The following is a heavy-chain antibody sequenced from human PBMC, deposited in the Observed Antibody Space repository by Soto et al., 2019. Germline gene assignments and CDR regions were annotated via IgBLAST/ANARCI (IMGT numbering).Heavy chain of an antibody. Sequence: SETLSLTCSVSGGSISSYYWSWIRQPPGKGLEWIGYIYYSGSTNYNPSLKSRVTISVDTSKNQFSLKLSSVTAADTAVYYCAGYGSGSYYKAYYYYMDVWGKGTTVTVSS. J-gene: IGHJ6*03. CDR1: GGSISSYY. V-gene: IGHV4-59*01. CDR2: IYYSGST. CDR3: AGYGSGSYYKAYYYYMDV. D-gene: IGHD3-10*01.